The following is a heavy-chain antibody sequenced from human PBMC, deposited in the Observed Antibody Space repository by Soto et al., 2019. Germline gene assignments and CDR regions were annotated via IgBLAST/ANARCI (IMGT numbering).Heavy chain of an antibody. CDR2: IYHSGST. CDR1: SGSISSSNW. V-gene: IGHV4-4*02. CDR3: AREVYSSSSGLALPYYYYYMDV. D-gene: IGHD6-6*01. Sequence: SETLSLTCAVYSGSISSSNWWSWVRQPPGKGLEWIGEIYHSGSTNYNPSLKSRVTISVDKSKNQFSLKLSSVTAADTAVYYCAREVYSSSSGLALPYYYYYMDVWGKGTTVTVSS. J-gene: IGHJ6*03.